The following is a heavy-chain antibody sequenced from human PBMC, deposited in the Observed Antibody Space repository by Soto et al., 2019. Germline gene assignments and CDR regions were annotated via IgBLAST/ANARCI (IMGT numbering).Heavy chain of an antibody. CDR2: IYTSGST. Sequence: SETLSLTCTVSGGSISNYYWSWIRQPAGKGLEWIGRIYTSGSTNYNPSLKSRVTMSVDTSKNQFSLKLSSVTAADTAVYYCARGDVVVPAALDYWGQGTLVTVS. J-gene: IGHJ4*02. CDR1: GGSISNYY. CDR3: ARGDVVVPAALDY. D-gene: IGHD2-2*01. V-gene: IGHV4-4*07.